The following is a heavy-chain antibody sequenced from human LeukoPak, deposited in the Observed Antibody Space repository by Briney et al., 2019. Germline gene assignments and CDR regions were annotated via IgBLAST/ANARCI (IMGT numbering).Heavy chain of an antibody. Sequence: GGSLRLSCAASGFTFSSYAMSWARQAPGKGLEWVSAISGSGGSTYYADSVKGRFTISRDNSKNTLYLQMNSLRAEDTAVYYCAKDRFGYCSSTSCYTDEDFDYWGQGTLVTVSS. D-gene: IGHD2-2*02. V-gene: IGHV3-23*01. CDR1: GFTFSSYA. J-gene: IGHJ4*02. CDR2: ISGSGGST. CDR3: AKDRFGYCSSTSCYTDEDFDY.